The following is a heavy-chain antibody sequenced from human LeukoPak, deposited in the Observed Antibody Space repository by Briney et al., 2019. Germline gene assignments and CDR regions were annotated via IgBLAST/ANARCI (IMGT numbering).Heavy chain of an antibody. CDR2: IYYSGRT. Sequence: PSETLSLTCTVSGGFISSSSYYWGWIRQPPGKGLEWIVDIYYSGRTYYNPYLRSRVSISLDKSMNHFSLTLSSVTAADTAVYYCARRRYYDSTGYFNWGRGSLVIVSS. J-gene: IGHJ1*01. V-gene: IGHV4-39*02. CDR1: GGFISSSSYY. D-gene: IGHD3-22*01. CDR3: ARRRYYDSTGYFN.